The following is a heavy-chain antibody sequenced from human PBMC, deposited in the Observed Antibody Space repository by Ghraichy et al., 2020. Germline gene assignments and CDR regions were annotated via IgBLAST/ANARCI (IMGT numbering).Heavy chain of an antibody. CDR3: AKLSPSGSYQRPRDY. CDR1: GFTFSSYA. V-gene: IGHV3-23*01. J-gene: IGHJ4*02. Sequence: LSLTCAVSGFTFSSYAMSWVRQAPGKGLEWVSAISGSGGSTYYADSVKGRFTISRDNSKNTLYLQMNSLRAEDTAVYYCAKLSPSGSYQRPRDYWGQGTLVTVSS. D-gene: IGHD3-10*01. CDR2: ISGSGGST.